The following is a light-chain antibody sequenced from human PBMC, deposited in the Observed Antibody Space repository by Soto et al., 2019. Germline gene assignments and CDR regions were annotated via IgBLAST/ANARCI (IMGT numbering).Light chain of an antibody. Sequence: DIQMTQSPFTLSASVGDRVTITCRASQSISGWVAWYQQTPGKAPKLLISKASSSESGDPSRFSVGGSGTKFTLTISSLQPDDFATYYCQQYKTYPITFGQGTRLEIK. CDR1: QSISGW. V-gene: IGKV1-5*03. J-gene: IGKJ5*01. CDR2: KAS. CDR3: QQYKTYPIT.